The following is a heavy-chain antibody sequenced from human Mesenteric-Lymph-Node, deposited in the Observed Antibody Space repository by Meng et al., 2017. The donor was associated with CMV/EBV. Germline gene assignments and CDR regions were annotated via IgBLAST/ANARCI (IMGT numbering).Heavy chain of an antibody. D-gene: IGHD3-22*01. J-gene: IGHJ4*02. CDR3: ARRGNYDSDYSEY. Sequence: QLHLKEPGPGLVKPPETLSLSCIVSGDSISNSTYYWTWIRQPPGKGLEWIGSVHHSGTTYYNPSLKGRLTISVDTSANLFSLRLTTVTAADTATYYCARRGNYDSDYSEYWGQGTLVTVSS. CDR2: VHHSGTT. V-gene: IGHV4-39*01. CDR1: GDSISNSTYY.